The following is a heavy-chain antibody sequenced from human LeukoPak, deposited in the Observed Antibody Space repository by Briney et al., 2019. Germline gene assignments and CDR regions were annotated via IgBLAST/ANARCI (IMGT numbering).Heavy chain of an antibody. V-gene: IGHV3-74*03. Sequence: GGSLRLSCATSGFTFNIYWMQWVRQVPGKGLVWVSRIDGNGGGATYADSVKGRFTTSRDNGNNTMYLQMNSLRAEDTAIYYCARAKYSSRWSLDYWGQGALVTVSS. CDR2: IDGNGGGA. CDR1: GFTFNIYW. CDR3: ARAKYSSRWSLDY. J-gene: IGHJ4*02. D-gene: IGHD6-13*01.